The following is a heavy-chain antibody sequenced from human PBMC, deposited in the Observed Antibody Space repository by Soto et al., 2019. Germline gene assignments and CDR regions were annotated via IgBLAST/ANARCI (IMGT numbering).Heavy chain of an antibody. D-gene: IGHD6-13*01. Sequence: ESGGGVVQPGRSLRLSCAASGFTFSSYGMHWVRQAPGKGLEWVAVISYDGSNKYYADSVKGRFTISRDNSKNTLYLQMNSLRAEDTAVYYCAKSLYSSSWSTSDYWGQGTLVTVSS. CDR1: GFTFSSYG. CDR2: ISYDGSNK. CDR3: AKSLYSSSWSTSDY. J-gene: IGHJ4*02. V-gene: IGHV3-30*18.